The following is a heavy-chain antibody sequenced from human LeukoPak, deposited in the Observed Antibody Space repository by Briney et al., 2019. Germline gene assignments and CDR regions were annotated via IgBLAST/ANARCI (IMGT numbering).Heavy chain of an antibody. CDR1: GGSTSSYY. J-gene: IGHJ3*02. CDR2: IYYSGST. V-gene: IGHV4-59*08. CDR3: ARPSSPIAVAGPSAFDI. Sequence: SETLSLTCTVSGGSTSSYYWSWIRQPPGKGLEWIGYIYYSGSTNYNPSLKSRVTISVDTSKNQFSLKLSSVTAADTAVYYCARPSSPIAVAGPSAFDIWGQGTMVTVSS. D-gene: IGHD6-19*01.